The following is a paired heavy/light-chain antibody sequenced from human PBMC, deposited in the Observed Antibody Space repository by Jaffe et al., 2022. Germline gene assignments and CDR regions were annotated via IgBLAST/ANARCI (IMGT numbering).Light chain of an antibody. CDR2: LGS. CDR3: MQPLQTPHYT. Sequence: DIVMTQSPLSLPVTPGEPASISCRSSQSLLHSNGYNYLDWYVQKPGQSPQLLIYLGSYRASGVPDRFSGSGSGTDFTLKISRVEAEDVGVYYCMQPLQTPHYTFGQGTKLEIK. CDR1: QSLLHSNGYNY. J-gene: IGKJ2*01. V-gene: IGKV2-28*01.
Heavy chain of an antibody. CDR1: GFTFGDYA. J-gene: IGHJ4*02. CDR2: IRSKAYGGTT. V-gene: IGHV3-49*04. CDR3: TREAFFTTSGRVIVINSFDY. D-gene: IGHD3-16*02. Sequence: EVQLVESGGGLVQPGRSLRLSCTASGFTFGDYALSWVRQAPGKGLEWVGFIRSKAYGGTTKYAASVEGRFTISRDDSNSIAYLQMNSLKTEDTALYFCTREAFFTTSGRVIVINSFDYWGQGTLVTVSS.